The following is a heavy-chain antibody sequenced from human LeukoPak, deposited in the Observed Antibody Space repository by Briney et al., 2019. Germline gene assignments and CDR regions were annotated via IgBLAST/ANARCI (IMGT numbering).Heavy chain of an antibody. Sequence: SETLSLTCTVSGGSFSRYYWSWIRQPPGKGLEWIGTIHYSGSTNYNPSLKSRVTISIDTSKNQFSLRLSSVTAVDTAVYYCARVSGATITTYYGMDVWGQGTTVTVS. CDR3: ARVSGATITTYYGMDV. V-gene: IGHV4-59*01. J-gene: IGHJ6*02. CDR2: IHYSGST. CDR1: GGSFSRYY. D-gene: IGHD5-12*01.